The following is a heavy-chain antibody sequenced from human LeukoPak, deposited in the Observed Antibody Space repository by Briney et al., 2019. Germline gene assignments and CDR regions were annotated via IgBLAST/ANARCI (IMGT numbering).Heavy chain of an antibody. CDR1: GGSISSGSYY. D-gene: IGHD2-21*01. CDR3: AREYCGGPLRAYFQH. J-gene: IGHJ1*01. V-gene: IGHV4-61*02. CDR2: IYTSGST. Sequence: SQTLSLTCTVSGGSISSGSYYWSWIRQPAGKGLEWIGRIYTSGSTNYNPSLKSRVTISVDTSKNQFSLKLSSVTAADTAVYYCAREYCGGPLRAYFQHWGQGTLVTVSS.